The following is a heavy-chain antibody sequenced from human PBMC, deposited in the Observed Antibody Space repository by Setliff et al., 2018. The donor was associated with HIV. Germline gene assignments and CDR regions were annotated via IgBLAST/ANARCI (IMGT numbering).Heavy chain of an antibody. Sequence: PSETLSLTCSVSSGSMTGHYWTWVRQPPGKGLEWIGYLHSLGSSRVSDTPNYSPSLKSRITISLDTSKRQFSLTMTSVTAADTAVYYCARGLSSQTYWGTRPLCLDYWGQGSLVTVSS. V-gene: IGHV4-4*08. J-gene: IGHJ4*01. D-gene: IGHD2-2*01. CDR1: SGSMTGHY. CDR3: ARGLSSQTYWGTRPLCLDY. CDR2: LHSLGSSRVSDTP.